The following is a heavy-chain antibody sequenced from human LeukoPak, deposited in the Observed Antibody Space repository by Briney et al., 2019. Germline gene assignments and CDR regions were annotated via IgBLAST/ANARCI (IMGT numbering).Heavy chain of an antibody. D-gene: IGHD3-22*01. J-gene: IGHJ3*02. CDR2: INHSGST. CDR1: GGSFSGYY. Sequence: PSETLSLTCAVYGGSFSGYYWSWIRQPPGRGLEWIGEINHSGSTNYNPSLKSRVTISVDTSKNQFSLKLSSVTAADTAVYYCARHHRITMIVAAEGAFDIWGQGTMVTVSS. CDR3: ARHHRITMIVAAEGAFDI. V-gene: IGHV4-34*01.